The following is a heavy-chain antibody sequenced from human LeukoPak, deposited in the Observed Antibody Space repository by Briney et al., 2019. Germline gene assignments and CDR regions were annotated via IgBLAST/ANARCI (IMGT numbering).Heavy chain of an antibody. CDR3: AKVPSRLLGYCSGGSCYLLDY. Sequence: GRSLRLSCVVSGFTFSSYGIHWVRQAPGKGLEWVAVIWYDGSNEYYADSVKGRFTISRDNSKNTLYLQMNSLRAEDTAVYYCAKVPSRLLGYCSGGSCYLLDYWGQGTLVTVSS. V-gene: IGHV3-33*06. D-gene: IGHD2-15*01. CDR1: GFTFSSYG. CDR2: IWYDGSNE. J-gene: IGHJ4*02.